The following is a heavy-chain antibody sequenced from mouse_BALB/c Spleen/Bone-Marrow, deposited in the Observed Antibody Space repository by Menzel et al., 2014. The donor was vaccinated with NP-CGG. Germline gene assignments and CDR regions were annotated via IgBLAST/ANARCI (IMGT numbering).Heavy chain of an antibody. V-gene: IGHV7-3*02. J-gene: IGHJ1*01. CDR3: ARDENVGIYWHFDV. CDR1: GFTFTDYY. CDR2: IRNKAKGYTT. Sequence: EVQLVESGGGSVQPGGSLRLSCATSGFTFTDYYMSWVRPPPGKALEWLGFIRNKAKGYTTDYSASVKGRFTISRDNSQRILYLQMNTLRAEDSATYYCARDENVGIYWHFDVWGAGTTVIVSS.